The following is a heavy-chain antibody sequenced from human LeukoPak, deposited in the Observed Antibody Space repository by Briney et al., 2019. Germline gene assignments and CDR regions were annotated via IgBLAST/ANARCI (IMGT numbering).Heavy chain of an antibody. V-gene: IGHV1-69*02. D-gene: IGHD1-1*01. CDR3: ARVNLRGSQYNWFDP. CDR2: ITPIIDVS. CDR1: GGTLNTHI. Sequence: SVKVSCKASGGTLNTHIFTWVRQAPGQGLEWMGKITPIIDVSKYAQKFQGRLTITADKSTATVYMELSGLKSEDTAVYYCARVNLRGSQYNWFDPWAREPWSPSPQ. J-gene: IGHJ5*02.